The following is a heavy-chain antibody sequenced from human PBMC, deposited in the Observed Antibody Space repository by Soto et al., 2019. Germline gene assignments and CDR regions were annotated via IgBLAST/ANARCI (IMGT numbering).Heavy chain of an antibody. J-gene: IGHJ4*02. D-gene: IGHD3-22*01. CDR1: GFTFSSYG. CDR2: ISYDGSNK. Sequence: GGSPRLSCAASGFTFSSYGMHWVRQAPGKGLEWVAVISYDGSNKYYADSVKGRFTISRDNSKNTLYLQMNSLRAEDTAVYYCAKPYYYDSSGYILDYWGQGTLVTVSS. V-gene: IGHV3-30*18. CDR3: AKPYYYDSSGYILDY.